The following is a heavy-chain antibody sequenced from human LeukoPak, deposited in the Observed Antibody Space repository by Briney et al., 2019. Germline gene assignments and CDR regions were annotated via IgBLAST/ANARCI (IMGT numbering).Heavy chain of an antibody. Sequence: PGGSLRLSCAASGFTFRNYVIHWVRQAPGKGLEWVAVTSSDLNVKLYADSVKGRFTISRDNSRSTLYLQMNSLRPEDTPIYYCAREGYYGSGSPPSLYFDYWGQGTLVTVSS. V-gene: IGHV3-30-3*01. CDR3: AREGYYGSGSPPSLYFDY. D-gene: IGHD3-10*01. CDR2: TSSDLNVK. CDR1: GFTFRNYV. J-gene: IGHJ4*02.